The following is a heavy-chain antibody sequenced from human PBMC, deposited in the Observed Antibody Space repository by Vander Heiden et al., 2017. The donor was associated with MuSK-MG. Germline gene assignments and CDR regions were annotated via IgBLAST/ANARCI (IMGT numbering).Heavy chain of an antibody. V-gene: IGHV1-46*01. J-gene: IGHJ4*02. CDR3: ARDHDILTGYRTRGYFDY. Sequence: QVQLVQSGAEVKKPGASVKVSCKASGYTFTSYYMHWVRQAPGPGLEWVGIINPSGGSTSYAQKFQGRVTMTRDTSTSTVYMELSSLRSEDTAVYYCARDHDILTGYRTRGYFDYGGQGTLVTVSS. CDR2: INPSGGST. CDR1: GYTFTSYY. D-gene: IGHD3-9*01.